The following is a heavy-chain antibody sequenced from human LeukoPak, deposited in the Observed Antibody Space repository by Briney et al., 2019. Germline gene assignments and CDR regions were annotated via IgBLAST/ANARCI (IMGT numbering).Heavy chain of an antibody. J-gene: IGHJ5*02. Sequence: GGSLRLSCTASGISIGDYAMSWFRQAPGKGLEWVSLIRSKTYGGTTEYAASVEGRSTISRDDSKSIAYLQMNNLKTEDTALYYCTISRFYDYVWGGSWGQGTLVTVSS. CDR3: TISRFYDYVWGGS. V-gene: IGHV3-49*03. CDR1: GISIGDYA. D-gene: IGHD3-16*01. CDR2: IRSKTYGGTT.